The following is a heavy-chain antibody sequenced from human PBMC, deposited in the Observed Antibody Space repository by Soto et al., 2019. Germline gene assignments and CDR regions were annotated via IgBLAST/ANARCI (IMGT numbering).Heavy chain of an antibody. J-gene: IGHJ6*02. CDR1: GYTFSSFG. Sequence: QAPLVQSGAEVKKPGASVKVSCKASGYTFSSFGINWVRQAPGQALEWMGWISAYSGNTNFAQKFQDRVTLTTDTSTTTGYMELTSLRSDDTAIYYCARPLDYYFFAMDVWGQGTSVTVSS. CDR3: ARPLDYYFFAMDV. CDR2: ISAYSGNT. V-gene: IGHV1-18*01.